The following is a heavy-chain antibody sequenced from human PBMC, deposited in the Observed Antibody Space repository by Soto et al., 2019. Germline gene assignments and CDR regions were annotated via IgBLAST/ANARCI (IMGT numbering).Heavy chain of an antibody. D-gene: IGHD6-13*01. V-gene: IGHV1-3*04. CDR1: GYSFTDYA. J-gene: IGHJ4*02. CDR3: ARCHYLQLRVDY. CDR2: INTGNGNT. Sequence: QVQIVQSGAEVKKPGASVKVSCKASGYSFTDYAIHWVRQAPGQRPEWMGWINTGNGNTKYSQKFQGRVTISRATSANTAYLELSSLRSGDTAVYYCARCHYLQLRVDYWGQGTLVTVSS.